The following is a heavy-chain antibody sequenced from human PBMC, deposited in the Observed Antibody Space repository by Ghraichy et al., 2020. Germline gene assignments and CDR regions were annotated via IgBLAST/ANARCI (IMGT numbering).Heavy chain of an antibody. V-gene: IGHV3-33*01. CDR1: GFPFRNHG. D-gene: IGHD2-2*01. CDR3: ARDRSSYYFDN. Sequence: GGSLRLSCAASGFPFRNHGMHWVRQAPGKGLEWVAVIYYDGKNKYYTDSVKGRFIISRDNSKNTLFLQMDSLRDEDTAVYYCARDRSSYYFDNWGQGTLVTISS. J-gene: IGHJ4*02. CDR2: IYYDGKNK.